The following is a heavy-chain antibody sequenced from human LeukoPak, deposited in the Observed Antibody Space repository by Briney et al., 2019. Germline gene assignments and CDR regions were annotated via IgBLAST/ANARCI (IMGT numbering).Heavy chain of an antibody. CDR2: ISGSDNTI. Sequence: QPGGSLRLSCAASGFTFSSYSMNWVRQAPGKGLEWVSYISGSDNTIYYADSVEGRFTISRDNARNSLYLQMNSLRDEDTAVYYCARVHRGYSFGRLDYWGQGTLVTVPS. J-gene: IGHJ4*02. D-gene: IGHD5-12*01. V-gene: IGHV3-48*02. CDR1: GFTFSSYS. CDR3: ARVHRGYSFGRLDY.